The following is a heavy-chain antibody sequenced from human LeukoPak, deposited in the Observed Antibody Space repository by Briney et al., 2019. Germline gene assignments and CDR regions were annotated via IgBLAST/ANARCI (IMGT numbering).Heavy chain of an antibody. D-gene: IGHD4-17*01. CDR2: IIPIFGIA. CDR3: GSRDYGDYGGSDAFDI. J-gene: IGHJ3*02. Sequence: SVKVSCKASGGTFSSYAISWVRQAPGQGLEWMGRIIPIFGIANYAQKFQGRVTITADKSTSTAYMELSSLRSEDTAVYYCGSRDYGDYGGSDAFDIWGQGTMVTVSS. V-gene: IGHV1-69*04. CDR1: GGTFSSYA.